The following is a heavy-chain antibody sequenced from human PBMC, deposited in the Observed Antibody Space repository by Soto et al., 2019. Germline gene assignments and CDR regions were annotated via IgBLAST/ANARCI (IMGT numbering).Heavy chain of an antibody. V-gene: IGHV3-33*01. CDR3: ARDRTPLTGAYYYYYGMDV. Sequence: GGSLRLSCAASGFTFSSYGMHWVRQAPGKGLEWVAVIWYDGSNKYYADSVKGRFTISRDNSKNTLYLQMNSLRAEDTAVYYCARDRTPLTGAYYYYYGMDVWGQVNTVTVS. D-gene: IGHD7-27*01. CDR1: GFTFSSYG. CDR2: IWYDGSNK. J-gene: IGHJ6*02.